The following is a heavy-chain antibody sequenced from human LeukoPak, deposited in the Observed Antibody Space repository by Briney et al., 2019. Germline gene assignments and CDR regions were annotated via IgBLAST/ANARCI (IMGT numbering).Heavy chain of an antibody. J-gene: IGHJ4*02. CDR3: VREIGRPKTFYFNS. V-gene: IGHV3-69-1*01. Sequence: PGGSLRLSCTASGFVFSRDNMNRVRQAPGKGLEWVSHISENIYHADSVKGRFTISRDNAKNSLYLQMSNLRAEDAAMYYCVREIGRPKTFYFNSWGRGTLVIVSS. CDR1: GFVFSRDN. CDR2: ISENI.